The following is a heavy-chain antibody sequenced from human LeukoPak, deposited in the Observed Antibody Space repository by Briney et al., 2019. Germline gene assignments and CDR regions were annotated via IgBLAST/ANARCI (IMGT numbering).Heavy chain of an antibody. D-gene: IGHD2-21*02. Sequence: GGSLRPPLAPSGFTSSDYYMSWIRKPPGGGLGPVSYISSSGSTTYYTDSVKGRFTISRDNAKNSLYLQMNSLRPEDTAVYYCASSYCGGNCLASWGQGTLVTVSS. CDR3: ASSYCGGNCLAS. J-gene: IGHJ5*02. CDR2: ISSSGSTT. V-gene: IGHV3-11*01. CDR1: GFTSSDYY.